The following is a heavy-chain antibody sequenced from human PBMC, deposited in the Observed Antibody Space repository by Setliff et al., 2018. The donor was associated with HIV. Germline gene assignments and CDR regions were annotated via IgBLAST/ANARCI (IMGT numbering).Heavy chain of an antibody. D-gene: IGHD5-18*01. CDR2: MYKGGET. J-gene: IGHJ4*02. V-gene: IGHV3-66*02. CDR1: GFTFSSFW. Sequence: GSLRLSCAASGFTFSSFWMSWVRQAPGKGLEWVALMYKGGETYYADFVKGRLTIARDNSKNTVSLQMTNLGTGDTAVYYCAKGGYGGAYYVAGYWGQGTKVTVSS. CDR3: AKGGYGGAYYVAGY.